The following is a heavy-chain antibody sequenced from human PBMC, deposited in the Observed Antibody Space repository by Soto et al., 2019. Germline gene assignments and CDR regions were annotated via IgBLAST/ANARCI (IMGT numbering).Heavy chain of an antibody. CDR3: ARADYGDRGLAFDS. CDR1: GGSTGSGGYY. Sequence: QVQLQESGPGLVKTSQTLSLTCTVSGGSTGSGGYYWSWIRQHPGKGLEWIGYIYYTGSTYYSPSLKSRASISVDTSKNEFSLKLDSVTAADTAVYYCARADYGDRGLAFDSWGQGTLVTVSS. D-gene: IGHD4-17*01. J-gene: IGHJ4*02. CDR2: IYYTGST. V-gene: IGHV4-31*03.